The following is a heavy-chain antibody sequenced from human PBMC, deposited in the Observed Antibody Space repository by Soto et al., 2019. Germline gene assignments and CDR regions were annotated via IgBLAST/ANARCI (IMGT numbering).Heavy chain of an antibody. V-gene: IGHV3-23*01. D-gene: IGHD2-15*01. CDR1: GFIFSSYA. CDR3: AKDAQCSGGSCYFDY. CDR2: ISSGGGST. Sequence: GGSLRLSCAASGFIFSSYAMSWVRLAPGKGLEWVSVISSGGGSTYYADSVKGRFTISRDNSKKMLHLQLNSLRAEDTAAYYCAKDAQCSGGSCYFDYWGQGTLVTVSS. J-gene: IGHJ4*02.